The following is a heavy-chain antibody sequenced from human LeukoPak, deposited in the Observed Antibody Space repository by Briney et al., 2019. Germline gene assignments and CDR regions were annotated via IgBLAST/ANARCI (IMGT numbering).Heavy chain of an antibody. CDR1: GFAFSDFE. CDR2: ISSSGSII. CDR3: ARTMWGFDY. Sequence: GGSLRLSCASSGFAFSDFEMNWVRQAPGKGLEWVSYISSSGSIIYYADSVKGRFTISRDNAKRSLFLQMNSLRVEDTAIYYCARTMWGFDYWGQGTLVTVSS. V-gene: IGHV3-48*03. J-gene: IGHJ4*02. D-gene: IGHD7-27*01.